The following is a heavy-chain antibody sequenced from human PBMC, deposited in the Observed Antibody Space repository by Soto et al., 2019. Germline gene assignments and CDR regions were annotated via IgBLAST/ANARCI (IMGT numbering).Heavy chain of an antibody. D-gene: IGHD6-19*01. Sequence: SVKVSCKASGGTFSSHTISWVRQAPGQGLEWMGRIIPILGIANYAQKFQGRVTITADKSTSTAYMELSSLRSEDTAVYYCARMRVSSGWPSDYYYGMDVWGQGTTVTVSS. J-gene: IGHJ6*02. CDR1: GGTFSSHT. CDR2: IIPILGIA. V-gene: IGHV1-69*02. CDR3: ARMRVSSGWPSDYYYGMDV.